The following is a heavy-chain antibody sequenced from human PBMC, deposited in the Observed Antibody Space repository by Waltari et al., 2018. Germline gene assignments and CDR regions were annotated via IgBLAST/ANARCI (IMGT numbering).Heavy chain of an antibody. J-gene: IGHJ2*01. V-gene: IGHV3-48*04. D-gene: IGHD3-16*01. CDR3: ASAFDPWYFDL. CDR2: ISSSSSTI. CDR1: GFTFSSYS. Sequence: EVQLVESGGGLVQPGGSLRLSCAASGFTFSSYSMNWVRQAPGKGLEWVSYISSSSSTIYYADSVKGRFTISRDNAKNSLYLQMNSLRAEDTVVYYCASAFDPWYFDLWGRGTLVTVSS.